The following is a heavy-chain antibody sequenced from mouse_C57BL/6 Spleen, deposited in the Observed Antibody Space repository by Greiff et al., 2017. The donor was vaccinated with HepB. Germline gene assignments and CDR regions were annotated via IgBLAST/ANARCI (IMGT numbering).Heavy chain of an antibody. V-gene: IGHV1-81*01. Sequence: VQLQESGAELARPGASVKLSCKASGYTFTSYGISWVKQRIGQGFEWIGEMYPRSGNTSYNEKFQGKATLTADKSSRTAYMELRSLTSEDSAVYFCARGITTVPVAWFAYWGQGTLVTVSA. D-gene: IGHD1-1*01. CDR2: MYPRSGNT. J-gene: IGHJ3*01. CDR1: GYTFTSYG. CDR3: ARGITTVPVAWFAY.